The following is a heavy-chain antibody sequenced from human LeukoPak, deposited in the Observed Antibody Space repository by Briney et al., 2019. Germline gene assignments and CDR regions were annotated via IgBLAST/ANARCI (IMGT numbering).Heavy chain of an antibody. CDR2: INHRGST. Sequence: SETLSLTCAVYGGSFSGYYWSWIRQPPGKGLEWIGEINHRGSTNYNPSLKSRVTISVDTSKNQFSLKLSSVTAADTAVYYCARVCGYSYGLVEESYYYCMDVWGKGTTVTVSS. D-gene: IGHD5-18*01. V-gene: IGHV4-34*01. CDR3: ARVCGYSYGLVEESYYYCMDV. J-gene: IGHJ6*03. CDR1: GGSFSGYY.